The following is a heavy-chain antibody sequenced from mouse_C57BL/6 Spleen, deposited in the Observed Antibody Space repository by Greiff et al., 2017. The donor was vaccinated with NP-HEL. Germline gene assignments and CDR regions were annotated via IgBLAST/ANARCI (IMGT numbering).Heavy chain of an antibody. V-gene: IGHV1-85*01. CDR2: IYPRGGST. D-gene: IGHD2-4*01. J-gene: IGHJ4*01. CDR1: GYTFTSYD. Sequence: QVQLQQSGPELVKPGASVKLSCKASGYTFTSYDINWVKQRPGQGLEWIGLIYPRGGSTQYNEKFKGTATLTVDTSSSTAYMELHSLTSEDSAVDFCARSDYDYEGAMDYWGQGTSVTVSS. CDR3: ARSDYDYEGAMDY.